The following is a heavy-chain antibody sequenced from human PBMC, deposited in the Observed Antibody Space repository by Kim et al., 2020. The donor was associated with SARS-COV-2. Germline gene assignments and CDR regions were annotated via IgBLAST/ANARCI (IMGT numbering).Heavy chain of an antibody. CDR2: ISAYNGNT. CDR3: ARDRGVWLLTNGMDV. CDR1: GYTFTSYG. D-gene: IGHD5-18*01. V-gene: IGHV1-18*01. Sequence: ASVKVSCKASGYTFTSYGISWVRQAPGQGLEWMGWISAYNGNTNYAQKLQGRVTMTTDTSTSTAYMELRSLRSDDTAVYYCARDRGVWLLTNGMDVWGQGTTVTVSS. J-gene: IGHJ6*02.